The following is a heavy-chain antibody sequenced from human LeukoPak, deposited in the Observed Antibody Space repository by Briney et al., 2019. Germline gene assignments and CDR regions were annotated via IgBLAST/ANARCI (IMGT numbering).Heavy chain of an antibody. Sequence: GASVKVSCKASGYTFANYGISWVRQAPGQGLEWMGWITPYNGNTNYAQRLQGRVTMTTDTSTSTAYMELRSLRSDDTAVYYCARVLRTAVSGNWFDPWGQGTLVTVSS. J-gene: IGHJ5*02. CDR3: ARVLRTAVSGNWFDP. CDR1: GYTFANYG. D-gene: IGHD6-19*01. CDR2: ITPYNGNT. V-gene: IGHV1-18*01.